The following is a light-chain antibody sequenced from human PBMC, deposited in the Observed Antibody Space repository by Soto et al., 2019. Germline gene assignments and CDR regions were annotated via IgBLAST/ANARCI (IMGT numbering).Light chain of an antibody. J-gene: IGKJ3*01. CDR2: AAS. V-gene: IGKV1-39*01. Sequence: DIQMTQSPSSLSASVGDRVTITCRASQSISSYLDWYQQKPGKAPKLLIYAASSLQSGVPSRFSGSGSRTDFTLTISRLQPEDSATYYCQQSYSTPPFTFGPGTKVDIK. CDR3: QQSYSTPPFT. CDR1: QSISSY.